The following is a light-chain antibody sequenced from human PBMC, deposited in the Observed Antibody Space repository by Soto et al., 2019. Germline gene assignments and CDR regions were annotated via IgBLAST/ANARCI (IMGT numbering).Light chain of an antibody. J-gene: IGKJ4*01. CDR2: SAS. CDR3: QQLSRYPLT. Sequence: DIQLTQSPSVLSASVGDTVTITCRASQALSNYLAWYQQKPGKAPDLLIYSASTLQSGVPSRFSGSGSETEFSLTIRALQPEDFETYYCQQLSRYPLTFGGRTKVDI. CDR1: QALSNY. V-gene: IGKV1-9*01.